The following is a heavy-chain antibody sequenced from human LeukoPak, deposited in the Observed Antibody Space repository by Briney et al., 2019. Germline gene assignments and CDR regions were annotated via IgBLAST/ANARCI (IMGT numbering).Heavy chain of an antibody. CDR2: INQDGSEK. D-gene: IGHD5-12*01. CDR3: ARDGGVSGYDLLDY. J-gene: IGHJ4*02. V-gene: IGHV3-7*01. CDR1: GFTFSSFW. Sequence: GGSLRLSCAASGFTFSSFWMTWVRQAPGKGLEWGTNINQDGSEKYYVDSVKGRFTISRDNAKNSVYLQMNSVRGEDTAVYYCARDGGVSGYDLLDYWGQGTLVTVSS.